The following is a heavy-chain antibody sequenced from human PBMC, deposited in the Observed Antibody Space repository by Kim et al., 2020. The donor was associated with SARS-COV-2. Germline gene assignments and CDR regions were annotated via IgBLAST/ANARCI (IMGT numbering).Heavy chain of an antibody. CDR1: GYSFTSYW. D-gene: IGHD6-13*01. CDR2: IYPGDSDT. J-gene: IGHJ3*02. V-gene: IGHV5-51*01. Sequence: GESLKISCKGSGYSFTSYWIGWVRQMPGKALEWMGIIYPGDSDTRYSPSFQGQVTISADKSISTAYLQWSSLKASDTAMYYCALTSPHIAAAGTGAFDIWGQGTMVTVSS. CDR3: ALTSPHIAAAGTGAFDI.